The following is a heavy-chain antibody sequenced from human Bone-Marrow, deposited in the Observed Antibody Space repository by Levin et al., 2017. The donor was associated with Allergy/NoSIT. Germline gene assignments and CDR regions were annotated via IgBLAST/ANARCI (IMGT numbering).Heavy chain of an antibody. J-gene: IGHJ6*02. D-gene: IGHD3-10*01. V-gene: IGHV3-11*01. CDR2: ISSSGSPI. Sequence: LSLTCAASGFTFSDKYMSWVRQAPGKGLEWVSNISSSGSPIFYADSVKGRFTISRDNAKNSLYLQMNSLRVEDTAVYYCARARGGLGFYYGIDVWGQGTTVTVSS. CDR1: GFTFSDKY. CDR3: ARARGGLGFYYGIDV.